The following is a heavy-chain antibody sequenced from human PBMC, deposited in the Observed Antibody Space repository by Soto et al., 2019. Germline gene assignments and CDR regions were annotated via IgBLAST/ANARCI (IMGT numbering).Heavy chain of an antibody. Sequence: GGSLRLSCAASGFTFSIYAMTWVRQSPGKGLAWVSSMSRTGDNTSYADSVKGRFTISRDNSKNTLYLQMNSLRAEDTAIYYCAKDQSNSNPLYYFDFWGPGTLVTVSS. V-gene: IGHV3-23*01. D-gene: IGHD3-22*01. J-gene: IGHJ4*02. CDR1: GFTFSIYA. CDR2: MSRTGDNT. CDR3: AKDQSNSNPLYYFDF.